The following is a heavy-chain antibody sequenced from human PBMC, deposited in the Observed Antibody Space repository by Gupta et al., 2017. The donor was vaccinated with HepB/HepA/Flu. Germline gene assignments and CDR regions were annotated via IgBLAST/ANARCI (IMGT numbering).Heavy chain of an antibody. CDR1: GYTFITYD. CDR2: INPKSGNK. J-gene: IGHJ1*01. Sequence: QVQLVQSGAEARKAGASVKVSCKASGYTFITYDINWVRQAPGQGLEWMAWINPKSGNKGYEQRGQGRITVTRNTSIDTAYLELTSLKAEDTAVYYCARGRGWWGAFESGGQGTLVSVFS. D-gene: IGHD2-8*02. V-gene: IGHV1-8*01. CDR3: ARGRGWWGAFES.